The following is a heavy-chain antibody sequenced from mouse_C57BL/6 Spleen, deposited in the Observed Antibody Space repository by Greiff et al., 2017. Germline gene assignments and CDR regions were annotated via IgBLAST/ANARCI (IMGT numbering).Heavy chain of an antibody. CDR2: ISNLAYSI. CDR3: ARQGAQAPFDY. CDR1: GFTFSDYG. J-gene: IGHJ2*01. V-gene: IGHV5-15*01. D-gene: IGHD3-2*02. Sequence: EVQGVESGGGLVQPGGSLKLSCAASGFTFSDYGMAWVRQAPRKGPEWVAFISNLAYSIYYADTVTGRFTISRENAKNTLYLEMSSLRSEDTAMYYCARQGAQAPFDYWGQGTTLTVSS.